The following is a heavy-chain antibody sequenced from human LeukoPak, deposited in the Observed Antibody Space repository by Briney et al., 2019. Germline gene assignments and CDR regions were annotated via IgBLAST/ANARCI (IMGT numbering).Heavy chain of an antibody. J-gene: IGHJ6*02. D-gene: IGHD1-26*01. CDR3: ARFRSGSYYYYYYGMDV. CDR1: GGSISSYY. Sequence: SETLSLTRTVSGGSISSYYWSWIRQPPGKGLEWIGYIYYSGSTNYNPSLKSRVTISVDTSKNQFSLKLSSVTAADTAVYYCARFRSGSYYYYYYGMDVWGQGTTVTVSS. V-gene: IGHV4-59*01. CDR2: IYYSGST.